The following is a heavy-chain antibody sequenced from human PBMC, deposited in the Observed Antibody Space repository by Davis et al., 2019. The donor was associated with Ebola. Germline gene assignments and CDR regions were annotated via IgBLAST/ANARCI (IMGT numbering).Heavy chain of an antibody. CDR1: GFTFSNYA. D-gene: IGHD6-19*01. CDR2: ISGSGATT. Sequence: GESLKISCAASGFTFSNYAMSWVRQAPGKGLEWVSGISGSGATTYYADSVKGRFTISRDNSKNTLYLQMNSLRADDTAVYYCAKGLGASDWYAFDYWGQRALVTVSS. J-gene: IGHJ4*02. CDR3: AKGLGASDWYAFDY. V-gene: IGHV3-23*01.